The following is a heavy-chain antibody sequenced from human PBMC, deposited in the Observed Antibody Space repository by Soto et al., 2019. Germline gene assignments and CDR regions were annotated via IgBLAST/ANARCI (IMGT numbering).Heavy chain of an antibody. Sequence: QVQLVQSGAEVKKPGSSVKVSCKASGGTFSSYTISWVRQAPEQGLEWMGRIIPNLGIATYAQKFQGRVTITADNSTSTAYMELSSLRSEDTAVYYCARDKGRGSWGQGTLVTVSS. J-gene: IGHJ5*02. CDR2: IIPNLGIA. CDR3: ARDKGRGS. D-gene: IGHD3-10*01. CDR1: GGTFSSYT. V-gene: IGHV1-69*08.